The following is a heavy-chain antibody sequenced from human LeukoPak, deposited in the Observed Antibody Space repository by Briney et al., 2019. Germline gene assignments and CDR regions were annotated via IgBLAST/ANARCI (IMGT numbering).Heavy chain of an antibody. CDR3: AKGSGQWLGPYAFDN. CDR1: GFTLDDYA. V-gene: IGHV3-9*01. Sequence: GGSLRLSCAASGFTLDDYAMHWVRHAPGKGLEGVSGISWNSGSIVYADSVKGRFTISRDNAKNSLYLQMNSLRAEDTALYYCAKGSGQWLGPYAFDNWGQGTMVTVSS. J-gene: IGHJ3*02. D-gene: IGHD6-19*01. CDR2: ISWNSGSI.